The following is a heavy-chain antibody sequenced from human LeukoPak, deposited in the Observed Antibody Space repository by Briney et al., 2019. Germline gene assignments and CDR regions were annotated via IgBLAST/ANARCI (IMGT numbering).Heavy chain of an antibody. V-gene: IGHV3-21*01. CDR1: GFTFSSYS. CDR2: ISSSSSYI. J-gene: IGHJ4*02. D-gene: IGHD5-24*01. CDR3: ARDGERWLSKELDY. Sequence: KTGGSLRLSCAASGFTFSSYSMNWVRQAPGKGLEWVSSISSSSSYIYYADSVKGRFTISRDNAKNSLYLQMNSLRAEDTAVYYCARDGERWLSKELDYWGQGTLVTVSS.